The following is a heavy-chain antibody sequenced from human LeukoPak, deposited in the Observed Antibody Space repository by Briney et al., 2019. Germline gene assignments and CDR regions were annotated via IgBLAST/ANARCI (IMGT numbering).Heavy chain of an antibody. J-gene: IGHJ4*02. Sequence: SVKVAWKASGYTFTSFAISWERQAPGHVLELMGMISAYNGNTNYAQKLQGRVTMTTDTSTSTAYMELRSLRSDDTAVYYCARESGYAFDYWGQGTLVTVSS. V-gene: IGHV1-18*01. CDR2: ISAYNGNT. D-gene: IGHD5-12*01. CDR3: ARESGYAFDY. CDR1: GYTFTSFA.